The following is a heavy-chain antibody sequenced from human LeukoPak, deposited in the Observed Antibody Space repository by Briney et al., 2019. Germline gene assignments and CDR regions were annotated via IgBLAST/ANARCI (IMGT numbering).Heavy chain of an antibody. CDR3: ARVDGSPDY. CDR2: IIPVFGTA. Sequence: GASVKVSCKASGGTFSSYTINWVRQAPGQGLEWMGGIIPVFGTANYVQKFQGRVTITADESTSTAYMELSSLRSEDTAVYYCARVDGSPDYWGQGTLVTVSS. D-gene: IGHD2-15*01. CDR1: GGTFSSYT. J-gene: IGHJ4*02. V-gene: IGHV1-69*13.